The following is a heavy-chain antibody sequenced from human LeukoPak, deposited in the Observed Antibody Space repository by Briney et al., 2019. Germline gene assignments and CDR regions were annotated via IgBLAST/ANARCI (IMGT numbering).Heavy chain of an antibody. V-gene: IGHV3-21*01. D-gene: IGHD1/OR15-1a*01. CDR3: ARDRGNNADWAY. CDR2: ISSSSSYI. J-gene: IGHJ4*02. CDR1: GFTFSSYS. Sequence: PGGSLRLSCAASGFTFSSYSMNWVRQAPGKGLEWVSSISSSSSYIYYADSVKGRFTISRDNAKNSLYLQMNSLRAEDTAVYYCARDRGNNADWAYWGQGTLVTVSS.